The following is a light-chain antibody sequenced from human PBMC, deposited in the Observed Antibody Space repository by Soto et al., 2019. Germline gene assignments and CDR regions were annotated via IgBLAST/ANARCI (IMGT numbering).Light chain of an antibody. Sequence: SYELTQPPSVSVAPGKTARITCGGNNIGSKSVHWYQQKPGQAPVLGIYYDSDRPSGTPERYSGSNSGNTTTLTISRVEAEHAADYYCQVRDSRSAHYVLGTGTTLTVL. J-gene: IGLJ1*01. CDR3: QVRDSRSAHYV. V-gene: IGLV3-21*04. CDR2: YDS. CDR1: NIGSKS.